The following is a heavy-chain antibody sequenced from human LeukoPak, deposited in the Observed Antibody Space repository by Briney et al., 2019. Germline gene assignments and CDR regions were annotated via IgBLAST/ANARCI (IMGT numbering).Heavy chain of an antibody. CDR3: ARWGLRPTYYFDY. V-gene: IGHV1-69*05. D-gene: IGHD1-26*01. CDR2: IIPIFGTA. J-gene: IGHJ4*02. CDR1: GGTFSSYT. Sequence: SVKVSCKASGGTFSSYTISWVRQAPGQGLEWMGRIIPIFGTANYAQKFQGRVTITTDESTSTAYMELSSLRSVDTAVYYCARWGLRPTYYFDYWGQGTLVTVSS.